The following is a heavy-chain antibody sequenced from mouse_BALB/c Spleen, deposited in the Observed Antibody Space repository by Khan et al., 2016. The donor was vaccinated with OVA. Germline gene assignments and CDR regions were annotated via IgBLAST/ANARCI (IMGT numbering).Heavy chain of an antibody. J-gene: IGHJ3*01. CDR2: INPSNGVT. CDR3: TRGGYGSPFAY. CDR1: GYTFTSFY. Sequence: QVQLQQPGAELVKPGASVKLSCKASGYTFTSFYIYWVKQRPGQGLEGVGEINPSNGVTNFNEKFKSKATLTVDKSSSTAYMQLSSLTSEDSAVYYCTRGGYGSPFAYWGQGTLVTVS. D-gene: IGHD1-1*01. V-gene: IGHV1S81*02.